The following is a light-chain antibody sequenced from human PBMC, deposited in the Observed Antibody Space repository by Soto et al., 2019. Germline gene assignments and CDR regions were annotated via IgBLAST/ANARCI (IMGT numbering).Light chain of an antibody. V-gene: IGKV3-15*01. J-gene: IGKJ4*01. CDR2: GAS. Sequence: EIVMTQSPATLSVSPGERATLSCRASQSVSSNLAWYQQKPGQAPRLVIYGASTRATGIPARFSGSGSGTEFTLTISSLQSEDCAVYYCQHYNKLPLTFGGGAKVEIK. CDR1: QSVSSN. CDR3: QHYNKLPLT.